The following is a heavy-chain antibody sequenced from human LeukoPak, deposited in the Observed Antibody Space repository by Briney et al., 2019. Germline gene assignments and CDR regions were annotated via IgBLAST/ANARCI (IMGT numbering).Heavy chain of an antibody. Sequence: PGGSLRLSCAASGFTFSSYSMNWVRQAPGKGLEWVSSISSSSSYIYYADSVKGRFTISRDNAKNSLYLQMNSLRAEDTAVYYCARAASGYRSGWSFDYWGQGTLVTVSS. D-gene: IGHD6-19*01. CDR1: GFTFSSYS. V-gene: IGHV3-21*01. CDR2: ISSSSSYI. CDR3: ARAASGYRSGWSFDY. J-gene: IGHJ4*02.